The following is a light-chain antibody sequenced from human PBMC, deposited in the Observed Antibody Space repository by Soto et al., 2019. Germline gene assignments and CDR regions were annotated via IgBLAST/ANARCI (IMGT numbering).Light chain of an antibody. J-gene: IGKJ1*01. CDR3: QHYGFSWT. CDR2: ATA. V-gene: IGKV3-20*01. CDR1: QSGRNKY. Sequence: IVLTQSPGTLSLSPGESATLSCRASQSGRNKYIAWYQQKPGQAPRLLLYATANRAAGTPNRFSGSGSGTYISLIINTLDPEDFAFYYCQHYGFSWTFGQGTKVEIK.